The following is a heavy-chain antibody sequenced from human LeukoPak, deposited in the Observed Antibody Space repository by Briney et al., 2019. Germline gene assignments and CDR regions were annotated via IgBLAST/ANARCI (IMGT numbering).Heavy chain of an antibody. CDR3: TRDLAAVPGPRMDV. V-gene: IGHV3-7*03. CDR1: GFSFSSYY. Sequence: GGSPRLSCAASGFSFSSYYMSWVRQGPGKWLEWVALINPDGNERYYVDSVKGRFTISRDNARNSLYLQMDSLRDDDTAMYFCTRDLAAVPGPRMDVWGQGTTVTVSS. CDR2: INPDGNER. D-gene: IGHD6-19*01. J-gene: IGHJ6*02.